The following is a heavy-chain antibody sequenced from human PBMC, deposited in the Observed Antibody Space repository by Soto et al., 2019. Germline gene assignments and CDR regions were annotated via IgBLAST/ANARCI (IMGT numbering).Heavy chain of an antibody. CDR2: ISYDGSNK. Sequence: VQLLESGGGLVQPGGSLRLSCAASGFTFSSYAMHWVRQAPGKGLEWVAVISYDGSNKCYADSVKGRFTISRDNSKNTLYLQMNSLRAEDTAVYYCARDLLPYYDILTGYYMGDYWGQGTLVTVSS. J-gene: IGHJ4*02. CDR3: ARDLLPYYDILTGYYMGDY. D-gene: IGHD3-9*01. CDR1: GFTFSSYA. V-gene: IGHV3-30-3*01.